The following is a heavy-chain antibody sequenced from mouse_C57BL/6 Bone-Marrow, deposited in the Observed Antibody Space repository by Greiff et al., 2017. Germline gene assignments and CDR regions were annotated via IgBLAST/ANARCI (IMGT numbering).Heavy chain of an antibody. CDR1: GFNIQDDY. D-gene: IGHD2-10*02. CDR2: IDPENGDT. CDR3: THSIGGFDY. V-gene: IGHV14-4*01. Sequence: EVKLMESGAELVRPGASVTLSCTASGFNIQDDYMHWVKQRPEQGLEWIGWIDPENGDTEYASKFQGKATITADTSSNTAYLQLSSLTSEDTAVYYCTHSIGGFDYWGQGTTLTVSS. J-gene: IGHJ2*01.